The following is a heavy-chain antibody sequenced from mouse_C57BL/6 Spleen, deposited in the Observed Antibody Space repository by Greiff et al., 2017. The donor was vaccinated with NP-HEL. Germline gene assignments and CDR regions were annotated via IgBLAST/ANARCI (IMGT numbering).Heavy chain of an antibody. D-gene: IGHD1-1*01. J-gene: IGHJ3*01. CDR3: ARDYYDGGGAF. Sequence: VQLKESGPELVKPGASVKISCKASGYSFTDYNMNWVKQSTGKGLEWIGVINPNDGNTSYTPKFKGKATMTADQSSNTAYLQLNSLTSEDSAVYYCARDYYDGGGAFWGTGTLVTVSA. V-gene: IGHV1-39*01. CDR1: GYSFTDYN. CDR2: INPNDGNT.